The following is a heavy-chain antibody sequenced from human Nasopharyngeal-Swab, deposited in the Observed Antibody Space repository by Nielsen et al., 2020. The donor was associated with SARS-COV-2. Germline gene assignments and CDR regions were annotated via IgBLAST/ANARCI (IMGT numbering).Heavy chain of an antibody. Sequence: SETLSLTCTVSGGSISSSNYYWGWISQPPGKGLEWIGSIYYIGNTYYNPSLKSRVTISADTSKNQFSLKLSSVTAADTAVYYCARHIESVAVGRAFDIWGQGTMVTVSS. CDR1: GGSISSSNYY. CDR2: IYYIGNT. V-gene: IGHV4-39*01. CDR3: ARHIESVAVGRAFDI. J-gene: IGHJ3*02. D-gene: IGHD6-19*01.